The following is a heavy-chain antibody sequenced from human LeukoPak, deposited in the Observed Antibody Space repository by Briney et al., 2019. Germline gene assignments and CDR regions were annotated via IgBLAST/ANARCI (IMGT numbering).Heavy chain of an antibody. CDR3: ARDFYGPGY. CDR1: GFTFSGFW. CDR2: INTDGSST. D-gene: IGHD2/OR15-2a*01. Sequence: GGSLRLSCAASGFTFSGFWMHWVRQAPGKGLVWVSRINTDGSSTNYADSVKGRFTISRDNAKNTLYLQMNSLRAEDTAVYYCARDFYGPGYWGQGTLVIVSS. J-gene: IGHJ4*02. V-gene: IGHV3-74*01.